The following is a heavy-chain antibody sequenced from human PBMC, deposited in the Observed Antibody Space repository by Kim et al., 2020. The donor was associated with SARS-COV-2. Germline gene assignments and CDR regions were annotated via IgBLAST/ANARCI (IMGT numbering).Heavy chain of an antibody. J-gene: IGHJ3*02. Sequence: YYTPSLKGRVTISVDTSKNQFSLKLSSVTAADTAVYYCANIVVVIYAFDIWGQGTMVTVSS. CDR3: ANIVVVIYAFDI. V-gene: IGHV4-39*01. D-gene: IGHD3-22*01.